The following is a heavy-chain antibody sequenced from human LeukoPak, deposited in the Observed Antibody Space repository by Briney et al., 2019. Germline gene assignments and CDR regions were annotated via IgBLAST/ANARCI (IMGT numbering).Heavy chain of an antibody. Sequence: GGSLRLSCTASGFTFGDYGMTWVRQAPGKGLEWVGFIRSKAYDGTTEYAASVKGRFTISSDDSKSIAYLQMNSLKTEDTAVYYCTRVLSSWSYFDYWGQGTLVTVSS. CDR3: TRVLSSWSYFDY. J-gene: IGHJ4*02. CDR1: GFTFGDYG. CDR2: IRSKAYDGTT. D-gene: IGHD6-13*01. V-gene: IGHV3-49*04.